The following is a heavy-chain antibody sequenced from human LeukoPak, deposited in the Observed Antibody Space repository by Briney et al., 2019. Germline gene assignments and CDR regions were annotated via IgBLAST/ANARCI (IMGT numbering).Heavy chain of an antibody. CDR3: AREGAYSSGYYYVRRNWFDP. Sequence: GGSLRLSCAASGFTFSSYWMHWVRQAPGKGLVWVSRINSDGSSTIYADSVKGRFTISRDNAKNTLYLQMNSLRAEDTAVYYCAREGAYSSGYYYVRRNWFDPWGQGTLVTVSS. CDR1: GFTFSSYW. CDR2: INSDGSST. J-gene: IGHJ5*02. V-gene: IGHV3-74*01. D-gene: IGHD3-22*01.